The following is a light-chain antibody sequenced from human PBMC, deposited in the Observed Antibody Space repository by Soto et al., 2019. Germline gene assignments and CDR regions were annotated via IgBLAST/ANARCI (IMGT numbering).Light chain of an antibody. CDR2: DAS. J-gene: IGKJ1*01. V-gene: IGKV1-5*01. CDR3: QQYNSYSG. CDR1: QSISTW. Sequence: DIQMTQSPSTLSASVGDRVTITCRASQSISTWLAWYQQKPGKAPNLLIYDASSLERGVPSRFSGSGSGTEFTLTISSLQADDFATYYCQQYNSYSGFGQGTKV.